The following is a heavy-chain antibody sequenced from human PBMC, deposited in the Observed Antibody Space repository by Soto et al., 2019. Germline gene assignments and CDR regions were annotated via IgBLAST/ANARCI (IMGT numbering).Heavy chain of an antibody. D-gene: IGHD1-26*01. Sequence: SVKVSCKASGGTFSSYATSWVRQAPGQGLEWMGGIIPIFGTANYAQKFQGRVTITADESTSTAYMELSSLRSEDTAVYYCAREVGATNYYYYYGMDVWGQGTTVTVSS. CDR2: IIPIFGTA. CDR3: AREVGATNYYYYYGMDV. CDR1: GGTFSSYA. V-gene: IGHV1-69*13. J-gene: IGHJ6*02.